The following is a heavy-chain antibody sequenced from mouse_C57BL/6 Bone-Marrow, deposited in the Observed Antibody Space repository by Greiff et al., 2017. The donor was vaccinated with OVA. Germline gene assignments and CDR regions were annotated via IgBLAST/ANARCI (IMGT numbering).Heavy chain of an antibody. J-gene: IGHJ4*01. CDR3: ARNSDYSNPDY. V-gene: IGHV2-2*01. Sequence: QVQLKESGPGLVQPSQSLSITCTVSGFSLTSYGVHWVRQSPGKGLEWLGEIWSGGGTDSNAAFISRLSTSKDNSKSQVFFKMNSQQADDTAIYYCARNSDYSNPDYWGQGTSVTVSS. CDR2: IWSGGGT. CDR1: GFSLTSYG. D-gene: IGHD2-5*01.